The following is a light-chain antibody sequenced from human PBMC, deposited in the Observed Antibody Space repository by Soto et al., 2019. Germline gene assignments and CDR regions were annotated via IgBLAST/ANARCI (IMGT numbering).Light chain of an antibody. V-gene: IGKV3-20*01. J-gene: IGKJ5*01. CDR1: QSVSSN. Sequence: EIVMTHSPVTLSVIPGERATLSCRASQSVSSNLAWYQQKPGQAPRLLIYGASSRATGIPDRFSGSGSGTDFTLTISRLEPEDFAMYYCQQYGSLLPITFGQGALLEIK. CDR2: GAS. CDR3: QQYGSLLPIT.